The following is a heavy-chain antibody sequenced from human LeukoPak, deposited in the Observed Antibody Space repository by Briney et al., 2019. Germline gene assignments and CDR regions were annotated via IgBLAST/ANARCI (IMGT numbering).Heavy chain of an antibody. J-gene: IGHJ4*02. Sequence: ASVKVSCKASGYTFTSYGINWVRQAPGQGLEWMGWISAYNGDTNYAQKLQGRVTMTTDTSTSTAYMELRSLRSDDTAVYYCAVRRDGYNFGGGYFDYWGQGTLVTVSS. CDR3: AVRRDGYNFGGGYFDY. CDR2: ISAYNGDT. V-gene: IGHV1-18*01. CDR1: GYTFTSYG. D-gene: IGHD5-24*01.